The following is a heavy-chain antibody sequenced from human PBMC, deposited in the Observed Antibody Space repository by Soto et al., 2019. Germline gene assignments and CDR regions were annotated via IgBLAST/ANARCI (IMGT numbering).Heavy chain of an antibody. CDR2: ISYSGST. Sequence: SETLSLTCTVSGGSMSSHYWTWLRQPPGKGLEWIGYISYSGSTYYNPSLKSRVTISADTSRNQFSLKLSSVIAAGTAVYYCARADPDASVGYWGQGTLVTVSS. CDR1: GGSMSSHY. V-gene: IGHV4-59*11. CDR3: ARADPDASVGY. D-gene: IGHD3-16*01. J-gene: IGHJ4*02.